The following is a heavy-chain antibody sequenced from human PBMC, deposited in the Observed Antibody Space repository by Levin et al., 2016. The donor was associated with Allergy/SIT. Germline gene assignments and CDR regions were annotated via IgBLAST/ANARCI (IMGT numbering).Heavy chain of an antibody. J-gene: IGHJ3*02. CDR3: ARFAEDAFDI. Sequence: WIRQPPGKGLEWVSYISSSGSTIYYADSVKGRFTISRDNAKNSLYLQMNSLRAEDTAVYYCARFAEDAFDIWGQGTMVTVSS. V-gene: IGHV3-11*01. CDR2: ISSSGSTI.